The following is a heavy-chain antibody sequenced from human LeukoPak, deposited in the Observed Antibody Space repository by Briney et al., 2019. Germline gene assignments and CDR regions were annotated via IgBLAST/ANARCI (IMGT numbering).Heavy chain of an antibody. CDR1: SGSISTSNYY. CDR2: IFYSAIT. D-gene: IGHD2-21*01. V-gene: IGHV4-39*07. CDR3: ANCTGDGLIDI. Sequence: SETLSLTWTVASGSISTSNYYWGWVRQPPGKALEWIGNIFYSAITYYRPSLKSRDTISLDTSSNQFSLKLNSLTAADTAVYYCANCTGDGLIDIWGQGTMVTVSS. J-gene: IGHJ3*02.